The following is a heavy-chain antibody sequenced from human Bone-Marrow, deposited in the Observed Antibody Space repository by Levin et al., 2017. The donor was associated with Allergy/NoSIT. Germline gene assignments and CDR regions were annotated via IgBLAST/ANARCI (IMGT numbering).Heavy chain of an antibody. CDR2: IYPADSDT. V-gene: IGHV5-51*01. J-gene: IGHJ4*02. CDR3: ARLGGLLLQSPFDF. Sequence: GGSLRLSCKASGSNFANSWIAWLRQMPGKGLEWVGIIYPADSDTRYSPSFQGQVTISADQSINTAFLHWTSLKASDTAIFYCARLGGLLLQSPFDFWGQGTLVSVSS. D-gene: IGHD3-10*01. CDR1: GSNFANSW.